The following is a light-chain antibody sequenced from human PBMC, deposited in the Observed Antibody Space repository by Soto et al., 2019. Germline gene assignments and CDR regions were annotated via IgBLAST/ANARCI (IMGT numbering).Light chain of an antibody. Sequence: QSMLTQPPSASGSPGQSVTISCTGTSSDVGGYNSVSWYQQHPGKAPKLMIYEVSKRPSGVPDRFSGSKSGNTASLTVSGLQAEDEADYYCSSYAGSNNLGVFGGGTKLTVL. V-gene: IGLV2-8*01. CDR3: SSYAGSNNLGV. J-gene: IGLJ3*02. CDR1: SSDVGGYNS. CDR2: EVS.